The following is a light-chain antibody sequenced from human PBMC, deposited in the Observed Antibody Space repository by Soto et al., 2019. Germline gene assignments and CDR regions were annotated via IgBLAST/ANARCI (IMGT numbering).Light chain of an antibody. CDR2: GAS. CDR1: RSVSSY. CDR3: HQYGISPPT. Sequence: IEMTQSPATLSVSPGERATLSCRATRSVSSYLAWYQQKPGQAPRLLIYGASNRATGIPARFSGSGSGTDFTLTISSLEPEDFAVFYCHQYGISPPTFGPGTKVDIK. V-gene: IGKV3D-15*01. J-gene: IGKJ1*01.